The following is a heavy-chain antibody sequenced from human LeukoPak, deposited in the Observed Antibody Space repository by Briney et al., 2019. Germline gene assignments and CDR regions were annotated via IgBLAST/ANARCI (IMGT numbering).Heavy chain of an antibody. Sequence: AVKVSCKASGGTFSSYAISWVRQAPGQGLEWMGGIIPIFGTANYAQKFQGRVTITADESTSTAYMELSSLRSEDTAVYYCAREGRMFVAGAFDYWGQGTLVTVSS. J-gene: IGHJ4*02. CDR3: AREGRMFVAGAFDY. CDR2: IIPIFGTA. D-gene: IGHD6-19*01. CDR1: GGTFSSYA. V-gene: IGHV1-69*13.